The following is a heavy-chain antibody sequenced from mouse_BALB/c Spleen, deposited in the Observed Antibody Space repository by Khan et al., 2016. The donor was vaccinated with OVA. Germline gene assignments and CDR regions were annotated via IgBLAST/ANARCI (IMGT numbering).Heavy chain of an antibody. CDR1: DYSFINYY. J-gene: IGHJ1*01. V-gene: IGHV1S56*01. CDR2: IFPVDGRS. Sequence: QVQLKESGRELVKPGASVNMSCKTSDYSFINYYIHWVKQRPGQGLEWIGWIFPVDGRSKYNEKFKGKTALTADKSSSTAYMLLSSLTSEDSAIYVWAISKYVSHWYFDVWGAGTTVTVSS. CDR3: AISKYVSHWYFDV. D-gene: IGHD2-5*01.